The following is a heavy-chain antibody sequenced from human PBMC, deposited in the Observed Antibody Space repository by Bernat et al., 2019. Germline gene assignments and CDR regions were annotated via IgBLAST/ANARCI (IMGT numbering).Heavy chain of an antibody. D-gene: IGHD6-13*01. V-gene: IGHV3-23*04. J-gene: IGHJ4*02. CDR3: AKKALASSSWTSLLN. CDR2: ISGSGGST. CDR1: GFTFSNYA. Sequence: EVQLVQSGGGLVQPGGSLRLSCAASGFTFSNYAMSWVRQAPGKGLEWVSTISGSGGSTYYADSVKGRFTISRDNSKNTLYLHMNSLRAEDTASYYCAKKALASSSWTSLLNWGQGTLVTVSS.